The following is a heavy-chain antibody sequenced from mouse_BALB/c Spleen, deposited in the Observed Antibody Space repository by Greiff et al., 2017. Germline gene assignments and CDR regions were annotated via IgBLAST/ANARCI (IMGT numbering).Heavy chain of an antibody. Sequence: VQLQQPGPELVKPGASVKVSCKASGYAFTSYNMYWVKQSHGKSLEWIGYIDPYNGGTSYNQKFKGKATLTVDKSSSTAYMHLNSLTSEDSAVYYCARGGDIYYGYDDGYYFDYWGQGTTLTVSS. D-gene: IGHD2-2*01. V-gene: IGHV1S135*01. J-gene: IGHJ2*01. CDR2: IDPYNGGT. CDR1: GYAFTSYN. CDR3: ARGGDIYYGYDDGYYFDY.